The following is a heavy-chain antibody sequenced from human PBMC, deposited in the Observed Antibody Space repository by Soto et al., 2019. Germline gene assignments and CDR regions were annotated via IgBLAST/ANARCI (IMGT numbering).Heavy chain of an antibody. CDR1: GGSFSGYY. V-gene: IGHV4-34*01. J-gene: IGHJ4*02. CDR3: VGTGTTDDY. D-gene: IGHD1-1*01. CDR2: INHSGST. Sequence: SETLSLTCAVYGGSFSGYYWSWSRQPPGKGLEWIGEINHSGSTNYNPALKSRVTISVDTSKNQFSLKLNSVTVADTAIFYCVGTGTTDDYWGRETLVTV.